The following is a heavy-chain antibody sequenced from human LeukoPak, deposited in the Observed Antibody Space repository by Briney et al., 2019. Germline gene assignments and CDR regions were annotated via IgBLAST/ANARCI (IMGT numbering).Heavy chain of an antibody. J-gene: IGHJ4*02. CDR3: ARFQSGSYYSDY. V-gene: IGHV3-21*01. CDR1: GFSFSGTW. CDR2: ITFSSSYI. Sequence: GGSLRLSCAASGFSFSGTWMTWVRQAPGKGLEWVSSITFSSSYIYYADSVKGRFTISRDNAKNSLYLQMDSLRDEDTAVYFCARFQSGSYYSDYWGQGTLVTVSS. D-gene: IGHD1-26*01.